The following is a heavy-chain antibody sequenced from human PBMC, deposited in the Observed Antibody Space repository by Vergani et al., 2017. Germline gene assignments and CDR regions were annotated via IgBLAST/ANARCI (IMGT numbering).Heavy chain of an antibody. CDR2: IYYSGST. J-gene: IGHJ3*02. D-gene: IGHD2-2*01. CDR3: ARDSDRPYCSSTSCYGGDAFDI. CDR1: GGSISSGGYY. V-gene: IGHV4-31*03. Sequence: QVQLQESGPGLVKPSQTLSLTCTVSGGSISSGGYYWSWIRQHPGKGLEWIGYIYYSGSTYYNPSLKSRVTISVDTSKNQFSLKLSSVTAADTAVYYCARDSDRPYCSSTSCYGGDAFDIWGQGTMVTVSS.